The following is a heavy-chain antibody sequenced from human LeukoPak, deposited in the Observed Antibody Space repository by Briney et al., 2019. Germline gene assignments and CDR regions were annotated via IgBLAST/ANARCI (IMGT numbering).Heavy chain of an antibody. CDR1: GYTFTSYA. D-gene: IGHD6-13*01. Sequence: ASVKVSCKASGYTFTSYAMNWVRQAPGQGLEWMGWINTNTGNPTYAQGFTGRFAFSLDTSVSTAYLQISSLKAEDTAVYYCARDSSGWYKDYFDYWGQGTLVTVSS. J-gene: IGHJ4*02. V-gene: IGHV7-4-1*02. CDR3: ARDSSGWYKDYFDY. CDR2: INTNTGNP.